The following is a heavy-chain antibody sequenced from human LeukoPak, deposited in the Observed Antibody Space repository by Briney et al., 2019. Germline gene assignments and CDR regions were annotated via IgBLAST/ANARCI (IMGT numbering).Heavy chain of an antibody. CDR2: IYTSGST. CDR1: GDSLSTSY. CDR3: ARDLGYDSSGYHY. V-gene: IGHV4-4*07. Sequence: SETLSLTCAVSGDSLSTSYWTWIRQPAGKGLEWIGRIYTSGSTNYNPSLKSRVTMSIDTSKKQFSLKLSSVTAADTAVYYCARDLGYDSSGYHYWGQGTLVTVSS. J-gene: IGHJ4*02. D-gene: IGHD3-22*01.